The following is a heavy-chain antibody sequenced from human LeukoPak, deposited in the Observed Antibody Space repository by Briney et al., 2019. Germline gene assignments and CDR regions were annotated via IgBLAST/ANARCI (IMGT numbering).Heavy chain of an antibody. CDR1: GFTFSSSA. Sequence: PGGSLRLSCAASGFTFSSSAMSWVRQVPGKGLEWVSGISASGGSTYYADSVKGRFTISRDNSKHTLYLQVNSLRAEDTAVYYCAKVRVATIELFDYWGQGTRVTVSS. CDR2: ISASGGST. J-gene: IGHJ4*02. V-gene: IGHV3-23*01. CDR3: AKVRVATIELFDY. D-gene: IGHD5-24*01.